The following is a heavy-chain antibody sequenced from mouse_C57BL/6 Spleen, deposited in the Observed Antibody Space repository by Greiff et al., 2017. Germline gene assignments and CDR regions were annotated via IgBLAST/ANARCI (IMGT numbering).Heavy chain of an antibody. CDR1: GFTFSSYG. CDR2: ISSGGSYT. Sequence: EVQLVESGGDLVKPGGSLKLSCAASGFTFSSYGMSWVRQTPDKRLEWVATISSGGSYTYYPDSVKGRFTISRDNAKNTLYLQMSSLKSEDTAMYYCARQAKFRFDYWGQGTTLTVSS. V-gene: IGHV5-6*01. CDR3: ARQAKFRFDY. J-gene: IGHJ2*01.